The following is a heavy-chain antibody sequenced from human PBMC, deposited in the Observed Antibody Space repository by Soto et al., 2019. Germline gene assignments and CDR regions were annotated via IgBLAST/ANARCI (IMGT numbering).Heavy chain of an antibody. CDR1: GGSISSYY. CDR3: ARGKGQWLSNYYYGMDV. J-gene: IGHJ6*02. Sequence: SETLSLTCTVSGGSISSYYWSWIRQPAGKGLEWIGRMYTSANTNYNPSLKSRVTMSVDTSKNQLSLKLSSVIAADTAVYYCARGKGQWLSNYYYGMDVWGQGTTVTVSS. D-gene: IGHD6-19*01. CDR2: MYTSANT. V-gene: IGHV4-4*07.